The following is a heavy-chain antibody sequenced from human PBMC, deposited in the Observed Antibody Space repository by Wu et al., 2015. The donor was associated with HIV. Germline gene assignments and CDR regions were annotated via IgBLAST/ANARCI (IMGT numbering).Heavy chain of an antibody. D-gene: IGHD3-16*01. V-gene: IGHV1-58*02. CDR3: ATRYPWVGSYGHYFYAMDV. CDR2: IVVGNGDT. Sequence: QLQLEQSGPEVKKPETSVKVSCKASGLRLMSSVIQWVRQARGEHPEWMGWIVVGNGDTNYATKFADRLTLSRDMSIENXLHGIEEFEYNDTAKYYCATRYPWVGSYGHYFYAMDVVGSRDRGHRLV. J-gene: IGHJ6*01. CDR1: GLRLMSSV.